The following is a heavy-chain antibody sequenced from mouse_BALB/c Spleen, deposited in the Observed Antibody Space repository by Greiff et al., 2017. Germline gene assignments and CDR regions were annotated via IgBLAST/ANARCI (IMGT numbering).Heavy chain of an antibody. CDR3: AAHYGNLFAY. D-gene: IGHD2-1*01. V-gene: IGHV1-80*01. CDR1: GYAFSSYW. J-gene: IGHJ3*01. CDR2: IYPGDGDT. Sequence: QVQLKQSGAELVRPGSSVKISCKASGYAFSSYWMNWVKQRPGQGLEWIGQIYPGDGDTNYNGKFKGKATLTADKSSSTAYMQLSSLTSEDSAVYFCAAHYGNLFAYWGQGTLVTVSA.